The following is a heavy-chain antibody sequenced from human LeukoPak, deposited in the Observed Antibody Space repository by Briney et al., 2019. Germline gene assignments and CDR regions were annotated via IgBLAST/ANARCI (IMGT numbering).Heavy chain of an antibody. CDR2: ISGSGGST. Sequence: LSLTCTVSGGSIRSSSYYWGWIRQPPGKGLEWVSAISGSGGSTYYADSVKGRFTISRDNAKRSLNLQMSSLRAEDTAVYYCARVHAKSWLFDYWGQGTLVTVST. V-gene: IGHV3-11*01. CDR1: GGSIRSSSYY. CDR3: ARVHAKSWLFDY. D-gene: IGHD3-9*01. J-gene: IGHJ4*02.